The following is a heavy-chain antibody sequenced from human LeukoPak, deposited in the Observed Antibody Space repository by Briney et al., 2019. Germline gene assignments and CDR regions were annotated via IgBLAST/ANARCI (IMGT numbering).Heavy chain of an antibody. CDR1: GGTFSSYA. Sequence: SVKVSCKASGGTFSSYAISWVRQAPAQGLEWMGGIIPIFGTANYAQKFQGRVTITADESTDTAYMALSNLRSEDTAVYYCARGEQWLDGWDYWGQGTLVTVSS. D-gene: IGHD6-19*01. J-gene: IGHJ4*02. CDR2: IIPIFGTA. V-gene: IGHV1-69*01. CDR3: ARGEQWLDGWDY.